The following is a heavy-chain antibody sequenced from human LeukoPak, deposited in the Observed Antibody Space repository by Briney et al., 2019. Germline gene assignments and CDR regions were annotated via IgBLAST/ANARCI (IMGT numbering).Heavy chain of an antibody. Sequence: GGPLRLSCEVSGFRFSSYWMTWVRQAPGKGLEWVANIEQDGSEKYYVDPVKGRFTISRDNAKNSLSLQMNSLRAEDTAVYYCTTVQQWLAQALGYWGRGTLVTVSS. J-gene: IGHJ4*02. CDR1: GFRFSSYW. CDR3: TTVQQWLAQALGY. V-gene: IGHV3-7*05. CDR2: IEQDGSEK. D-gene: IGHD6-19*01.